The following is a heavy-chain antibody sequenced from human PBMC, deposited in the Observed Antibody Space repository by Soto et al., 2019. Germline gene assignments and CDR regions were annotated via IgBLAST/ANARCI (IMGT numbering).Heavy chain of an antibody. CDR3: ARDVAAVVPAYGMDV. CDR2: ISYDGSNK. V-gene: IGHV3-30-3*01. D-gene: IGHD2-2*01. CDR1: GFTFSSYA. Sequence: GGSLRLSCAASGFTFSSYAMHWVRQAPGKGLEWVAVISYDGSNKYYADSVKGRFTISRDNSKNTLYLQMNSLRAEDTAVYYCARDVAAVVPAYGMDVWGQGTTVTVSS. J-gene: IGHJ6*02.